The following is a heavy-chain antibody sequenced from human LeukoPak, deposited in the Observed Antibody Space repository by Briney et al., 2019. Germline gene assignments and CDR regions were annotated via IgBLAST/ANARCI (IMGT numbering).Heavy chain of an antibody. CDR1: GGSISSSDW. J-gene: IGHJ4*02. V-gene: IGHV4-4*02. Sequence: SGTLSLTCAVSGGSISSSDWWSWVRQPPGKGLEWIGEIYHSGSTNYNPSLKSRVTISVDKSKNQFSLNLSSVTAADTAVYYCARSNSGSYEPFDYWGQGTLVTVSS. CDR3: ARSNSGSYEPFDY. CDR2: IYHSGST. D-gene: IGHD1-26*01.